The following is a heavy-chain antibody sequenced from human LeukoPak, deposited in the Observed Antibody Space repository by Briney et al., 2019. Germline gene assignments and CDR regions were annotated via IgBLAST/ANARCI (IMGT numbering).Heavy chain of an antibody. CDR2: IYTSGST. D-gene: IGHD3-9*01. CDR3: ARASRTLRYFDWLYDAFDI. Sequence: MPSETLSLTCTVSGGSISSYYWSWIRQPAGKGLEWIGRIYTSGSTNYNPYLKSRVTMSVDTSKNQFSLKLSSVTAADTAVYYCARASRTLRYFDWLYDAFDIWGQGTMVTVSS. J-gene: IGHJ3*02. V-gene: IGHV4-4*07. CDR1: GGSISSYY.